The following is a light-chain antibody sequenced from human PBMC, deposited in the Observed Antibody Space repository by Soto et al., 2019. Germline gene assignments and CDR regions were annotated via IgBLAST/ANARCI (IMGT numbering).Light chain of an antibody. V-gene: IGKV1-39*01. CDR3: QQTYSTLNS. CDR1: QSIWTY. Sequence: DLQVTQSPSSLSPSVGDRVTITCRTSQSIWTYLNWYQQRPGKPPKLLIHTASTLQSGVPSRFSGSGSGTDFTLTISSLQPEDFATYYCQQTYSTLNSFGQGTKLEIK. J-gene: IGKJ2*03. CDR2: TAS.